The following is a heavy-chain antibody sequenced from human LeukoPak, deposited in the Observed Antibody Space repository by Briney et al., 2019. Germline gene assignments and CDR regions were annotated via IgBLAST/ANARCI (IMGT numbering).Heavy chain of an antibody. D-gene: IGHD2-15*01. CDR3: ARDGYCSGGSCHTLFNSYNWFDP. V-gene: IGHV3-21*01. Sequence: GGSLRLSCAASGFTFGSYSMNWVRQAPGKGLEWVSSISSSSSYIYYADSVKGRFTISRDNAKNSLYLQMNSLRAEDTAVYYCARDGYCSGGSCHTLFNSYNWFDPWGQGTLVTVSS. CDR1: GFTFGSYS. CDR2: ISSSSSYI. J-gene: IGHJ5*02.